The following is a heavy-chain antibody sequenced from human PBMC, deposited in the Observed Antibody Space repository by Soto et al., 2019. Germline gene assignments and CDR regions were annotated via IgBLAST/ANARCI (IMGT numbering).Heavy chain of an antibody. CDR3: ARAGGSWRQPT. Sequence: SETLSLTCTVSGGSISSGDYYWSWIRQPPGKGLEWIGYIYYSGSTYYNPSLKSRVTISVDTSKNEFSLKPSSVAAADTAVQYCARAGGSWRQPTWRQGTPVAVSS. J-gene: IGHJ5*02. V-gene: IGHV4-30-4*01. CDR2: IYYSGST. CDR1: GGSISSGDYY. D-gene: IGHD6-13*01.